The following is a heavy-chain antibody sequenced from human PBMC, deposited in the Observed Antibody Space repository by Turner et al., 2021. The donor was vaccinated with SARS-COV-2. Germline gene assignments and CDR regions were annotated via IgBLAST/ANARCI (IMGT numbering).Heavy chain of an antibody. CDR1: RFMFSSFT. Sequence: ELHLVESGGGLVKPGVSLTISCAASRFMFSSFTMNWVRQAPGKGLEWVSSISHSSKYIYYADSVRGRFSISRDNAKKSVYLEMITLRADDTAVYFCSRVQGAIDYWGQGILVTVSS. V-gene: IGHV3-21*01. CDR3: SRVQGAIDY. CDR2: ISHSSKYI. J-gene: IGHJ4*02.